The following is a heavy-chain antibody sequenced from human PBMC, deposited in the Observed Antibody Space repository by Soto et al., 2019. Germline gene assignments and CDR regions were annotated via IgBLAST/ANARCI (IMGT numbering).Heavy chain of an antibody. CDR3: ARDQAGATHY. CDR1: GYTFTSYY. Sequence: QVELVQSGAEVKKPGAPVKVSCKASGYTFTSYYMHWVRQAPGQGLEWMGIINPSGGSTSYAQKFQGRVTMTRDTSTSTVYMELSSLRSEDMAVYYCARDQAGATHYWGQGTLVTVSS. D-gene: IGHD1-26*01. V-gene: IGHV1-46*01. CDR2: INPSGGST. J-gene: IGHJ4*02.